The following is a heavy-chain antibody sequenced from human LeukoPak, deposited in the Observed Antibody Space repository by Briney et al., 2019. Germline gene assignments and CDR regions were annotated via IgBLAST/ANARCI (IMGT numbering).Heavy chain of an antibody. J-gene: IGHJ5*02. CDR1: GYTFTKYL. CDR2: INPQGDIT. Sequence: ASVKVSCKASGYTFTKYLIHWVRQAPGQGLEWMGTINPQGDITNYAQRFQGRITLTEDTSTSTVYMELSSLTSEDTAVYYCARPSYCVADNCGYWLDPWGPGTLVTVSS. V-gene: IGHV1-46*01. CDR3: ARPSYCVADNCGYWLDP. D-gene: IGHD2-21*01.